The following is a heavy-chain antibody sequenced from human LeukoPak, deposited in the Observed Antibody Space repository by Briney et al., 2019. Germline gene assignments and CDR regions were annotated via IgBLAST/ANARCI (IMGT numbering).Heavy chain of an antibody. Sequence: GGSLRLSCAASGITIRNYGMTWVRQAPGRGLQWVSSINNSGTRTFYEDSVRGRFTISRDDSKNTIYLQMNSLRAEDTAIYYCAKDPLRGDETDYWGQGILVTVSS. CDR1: GITIRNYG. CDR2: INNSGTRT. J-gene: IGHJ4*02. V-gene: IGHV3-23*05. CDR3: AKDPLRGDETDY. D-gene: IGHD2-21*02.